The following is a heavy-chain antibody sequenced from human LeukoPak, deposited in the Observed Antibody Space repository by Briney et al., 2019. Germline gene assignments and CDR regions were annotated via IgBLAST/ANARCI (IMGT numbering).Heavy chain of an antibody. Sequence: PGGSLRLSCAASGFTFSNAWMSWVRQAPGKGLEWVGRIKSKTDGGTTDYAAPVKGRFTISRDDSKNTLYLQMNSLKTEDTAVYYCAKGGVVPAAIYSYYYYMDVWGKGTTVTISS. CDR2: IKSKTDGGTT. D-gene: IGHD2-2*01. V-gene: IGHV3-15*01. J-gene: IGHJ6*03. CDR1: GFTFSNAW. CDR3: AKGGVVPAAIYSYYYYMDV.